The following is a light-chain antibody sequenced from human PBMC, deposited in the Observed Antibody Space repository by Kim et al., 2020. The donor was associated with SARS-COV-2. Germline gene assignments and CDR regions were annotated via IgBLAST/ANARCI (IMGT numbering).Light chain of an antibody. Sequence: GKTVTISCTRSSGSIDDNYVQWYQQRPGGVPTTVIYEDDQRPSGVSDRFSGSIDNSSNSASLTISGLRTEDEADYYCQSYNRDNVLFGGGTQLTVL. V-gene: IGLV6-57*03. J-gene: IGLJ2*01. CDR2: EDD. CDR3: QSYNRDNVL. CDR1: SGSIDDNY.